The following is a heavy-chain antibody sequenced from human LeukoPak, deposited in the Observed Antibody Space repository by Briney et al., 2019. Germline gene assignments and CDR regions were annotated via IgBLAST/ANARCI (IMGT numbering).Heavy chain of an antibody. V-gene: IGHV1-46*01. J-gene: IGHJ4*02. CDR2: IKPSGGST. Sequence: ASVKVSCKASGYTFTSYGISWVRQAPGQGLEWMGIIKPSGGSTSYAQKFQGRVTMTRDTSTSTVYMELSSLRSEDTAVYYCARFVGATPFDYWGQGTLVTVSS. CDR3: ARFVGATPFDY. CDR1: GYTFTSYG. D-gene: IGHD1-26*01.